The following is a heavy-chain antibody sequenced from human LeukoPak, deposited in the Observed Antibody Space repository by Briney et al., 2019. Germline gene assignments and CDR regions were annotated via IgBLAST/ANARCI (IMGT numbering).Heavy chain of an antibody. D-gene: IGHD1-26*01. CDR3: ATQSGSYYGLDY. CDR2: INHSGST. J-gene: IGHJ4*02. CDR1: SYSISSGYY. Sequence: SETLSLTCTVSSYSISSGYYWGWIRQPPGKGLEWIGEINHSGSTNYNPSLKSRVTISVDTSKNQFSLKLSSVTAADTAVYYCATQSGSYYGLDYWGQGTLVTVSS. V-gene: IGHV4-38-2*02.